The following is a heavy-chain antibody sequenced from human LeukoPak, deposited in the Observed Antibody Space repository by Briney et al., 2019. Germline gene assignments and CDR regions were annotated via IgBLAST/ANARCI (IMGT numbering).Heavy chain of an antibody. CDR1: GYTFTSYA. D-gene: IGHD2/OR15-2a*01. Sequence: ASVKVSCKASGYTFTSYAMNWVRQAPEQGLEWMGIINPSGDSTTYAQKFQGRVTMTRDMSTRTDYMELSSLRYEDTAVYYCARDVNSTSSWWFDPWGQGTLVIVSS. CDR3: ARDVNSTSSWWFDP. V-gene: IGHV1-46*01. J-gene: IGHJ5*02. CDR2: INPSGDST.